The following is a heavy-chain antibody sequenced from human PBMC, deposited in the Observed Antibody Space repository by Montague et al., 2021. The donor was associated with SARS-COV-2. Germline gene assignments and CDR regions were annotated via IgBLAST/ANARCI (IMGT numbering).Heavy chain of an antibody. Sequence: SLRLSCAASGFAVTSNYMSWVRQAPGKGLEWVSLIYSSGRTSYADSVKGRFTISRDKSKNTLYLQMNSLKAEDTAVYYCARDFGESRDHWGQGTLVTVSS. CDR1: GFAVTSNY. V-gene: IGHV3-53*01. J-gene: IGHJ4*02. CDR3: ARDFGESRDH. D-gene: IGHD3-10*01. CDR2: IYSSGRT.